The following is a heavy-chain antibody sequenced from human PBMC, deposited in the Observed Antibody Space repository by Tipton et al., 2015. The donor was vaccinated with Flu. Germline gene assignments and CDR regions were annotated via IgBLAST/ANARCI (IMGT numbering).Heavy chain of an antibody. CDR3: TRRDYSNYVSEPKNWFDP. Sequence: TLSLTCTVSGGSISGYFWTWIRQPPGKGLEWIGNLLHTGNTFLNPSLKSRVTISVDRSKNQFSLTVSDVSAADTAMYYCTRRDYSNYVSEPKNWFDPWGQGLMVTVSS. V-gene: IGHV4-59*08. CDR2: LLHTGNT. D-gene: IGHD4-11*01. CDR1: GGSISGYF. J-gene: IGHJ5*02.